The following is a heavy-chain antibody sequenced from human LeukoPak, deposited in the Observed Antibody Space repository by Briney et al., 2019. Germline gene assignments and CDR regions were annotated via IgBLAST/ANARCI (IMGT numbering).Heavy chain of an antibody. V-gene: IGHV1-3*01. D-gene: IGHD2-2*01. CDR3: ARTVPAAHYNDY. J-gene: IGHJ4*02. Sequence: AASVKVSCKASGYTFTSYAMHWVRQAPGQRLEWMGWINAGSGNTNYSQKFQGRVTITRDTSANTAYMELSSLRSEDTAVYYCARTVPAAHYNDYWGQGTLVTVSS. CDR1: GYTFTSYA. CDR2: INAGSGNT.